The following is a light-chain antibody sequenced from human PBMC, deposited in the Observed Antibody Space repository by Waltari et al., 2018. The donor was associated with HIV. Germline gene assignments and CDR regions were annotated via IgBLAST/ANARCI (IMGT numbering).Light chain of an antibody. V-gene: IGLV3-1*01. Sequence: SYELIQPPSVSVSPGQTATITCSGDKLGDKYVCWYQQKPGQSPVLVVYKDNKRPSGIPERFSGSNAGNTATLTINGTQAVDEGDYYCQAWDTSTGVFGAGTKVSVL. J-gene: IGLJ1*01. CDR2: KDN. CDR1: KLGDKY. CDR3: QAWDTSTGV.